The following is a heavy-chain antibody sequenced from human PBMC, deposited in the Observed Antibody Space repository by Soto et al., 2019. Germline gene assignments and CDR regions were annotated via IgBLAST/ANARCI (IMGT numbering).Heavy chain of an antibody. CDR3: AKWAWDCCGSSCFYFYGMDV. Sequence: GGSLRLSCAASGFTFSSYAMSWVRQAPGKGLEWISTISGSGGGIYYTDSVKGRFTISRDNSKNTVYLQMNSLRVEDTAVYYCAKWAWDCCGSSCFYFYGMDVWGQETTVTVS. CDR1: GFTFSSYA. V-gene: IGHV3-23*01. CDR2: ISGSGGGI. D-gene: IGHD2-15*01. J-gene: IGHJ6*02.